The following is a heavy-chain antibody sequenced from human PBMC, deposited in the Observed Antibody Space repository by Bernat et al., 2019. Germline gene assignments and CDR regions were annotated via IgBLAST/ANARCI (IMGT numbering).Heavy chain of an antibody. D-gene: IGHD6-19*01. Sequence: VQLLESGGGLVQPGGSLRLSCAASGFTFSSYAMSWVRQAPGKGLEWVAVISYDGSNKYYADSVKGRFTISRDNSKNTLYLQMNSLRAEDTAVYYCAKDLWYSSAAFDIWGQGTMVTVSS. CDR2: ISYDGSNK. CDR3: AKDLWYSSAAFDI. CDR1: GFTFSSYA. V-gene: IGHV3-30*18. J-gene: IGHJ3*02.